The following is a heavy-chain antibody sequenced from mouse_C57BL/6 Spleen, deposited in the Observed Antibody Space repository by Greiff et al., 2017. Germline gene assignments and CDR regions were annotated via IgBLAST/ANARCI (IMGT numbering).Heavy chain of an antibody. CDR3: ARHPFITTVVYWYFDV. CDR1: GFTFSSYG. V-gene: IGHV5-6*01. CDR2: ISSGGSYT. J-gene: IGHJ1*03. D-gene: IGHD1-1*01. Sequence: EVKVVESGGDLVKPGGSLKLSCAASGFTFSSYGMSWVRQTPDKRLEWVATISSGGSYTYYPDSVKGRFTISSDNAKNTLYLQMSSLKSEDTAMYYCARHPFITTVVYWYFDVWGTGTTVTVSS.